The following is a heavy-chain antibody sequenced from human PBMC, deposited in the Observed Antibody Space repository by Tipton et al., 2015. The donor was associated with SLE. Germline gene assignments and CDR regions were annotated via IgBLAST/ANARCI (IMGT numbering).Heavy chain of an antibody. CDR3: AREGGAAGAFDI. V-gene: IGHV3-74*01. D-gene: IGHD3-16*01. J-gene: IGHJ3*02. CDR1: GFIFSDYS. CDR2: INVEESIT. Sequence: SLRLSCAASGFIFSDYSMNWVRQAPGKGLEWVSVINVEESITTYADSVKGRFTISRDNATNTLYLQMRSLRAEDTAVYYCAREGGAAGAFDIWGQGTRVTVSS.